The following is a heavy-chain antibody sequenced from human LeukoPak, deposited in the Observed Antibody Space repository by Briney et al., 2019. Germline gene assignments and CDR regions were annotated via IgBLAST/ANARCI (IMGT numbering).Heavy chain of an antibody. D-gene: IGHD2-2*03. V-gene: IGHV3-23*01. Sequence: GGSLRLSCAASGFTVSSNYMSWVRQAPGKGLEWVSGIGGSGTRTYYADSVKGRFTISRDNSKNTLYLQMNSLRDEDTAVYYCAKDSHWILFDDWGQGTLVTVSS. CDR1: GFTVSSNY. J-gene: IGHJ4*02. CDR3: AKDSHWILFDD. CDR2: IGGSGTRT.